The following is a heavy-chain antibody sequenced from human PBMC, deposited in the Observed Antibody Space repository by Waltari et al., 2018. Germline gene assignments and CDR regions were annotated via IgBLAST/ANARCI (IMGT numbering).Heavy chain of an antibody. CDR1: GGSISSYY. V-gene: IGHV4-59*01. CDR3: ARGVEMATIMDDYYYMDV. Sequence: QVQLQESGPGLVKPSETLSLTCTVSGGSISSYYWSWIRQPPGKGLELIGSNYYSGSTNYNPSLKSRVTISVDTSKNQFSLKLSSVTAAVTAVYYCARGVEMATIMDDYYYMDVWGKGTTVTVSS. D-gene: IGHD5-12*01. CDR2: NYYSGST. J-gene: IGHJ6*03.